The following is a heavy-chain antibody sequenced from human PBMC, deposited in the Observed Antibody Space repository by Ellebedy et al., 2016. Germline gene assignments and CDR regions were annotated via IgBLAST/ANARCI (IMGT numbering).Heavy chain of an antibody. Sequence: GESLKISXVVSGFTFSSYYMSWVRQAPEKGLEWVANIKPDGSEKYYVDSVKGRFTVSRDNAKNSLYLQMNSLKTEDTAVYYCARDLAGYFDYWGQGTLVTVSS. CDR2: IKPDGSEK. D-gene: IGHD6-19*01. CDR1: GFTFSSYY. V-gene: IGHV3-7*05. CDR3: ARDLAGYFDY. J-gene: IGHJ4*02.